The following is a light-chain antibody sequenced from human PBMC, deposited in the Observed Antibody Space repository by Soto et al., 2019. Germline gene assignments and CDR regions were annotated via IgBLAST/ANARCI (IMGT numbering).Light chain of an antibody. CDR1: SSDVGSYSL. Sequence: QYVLTQPASVSGSPGQSITISCTGTSSDVGSYSLVSWYQQHPGKAPKLMIYEVSKRPSGVSNRFSGSKSGNTASLTISGLQAEDEADYYCCSYAGSTTLYVFGSGTKVTVL. CDR3: CSYAGSTTLYV. CDR2: EVS. V-gene: IGLV2-23*02. J-gene: IGLJ1*01.